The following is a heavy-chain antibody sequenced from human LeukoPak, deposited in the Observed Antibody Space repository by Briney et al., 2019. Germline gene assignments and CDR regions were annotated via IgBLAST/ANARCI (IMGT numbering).Heavy chain of an antibody. CDR1: RFTFSGYE. CDR3: ARSKDTETDAFDI. Sequence: RGGSLRLSCAASRFTFSGYEMNWVRQAPGKGLEWISYITGSGSTKYYADSLKGRFTISRDNAKKSLYLQMNSLRAEDTAVYYCARSKDTETDAFDIWGQGTMVTVSS. CDR2: ITGSGSTK. J-gene: IGHJ3*02. V-gene: IGHV3-48*03.